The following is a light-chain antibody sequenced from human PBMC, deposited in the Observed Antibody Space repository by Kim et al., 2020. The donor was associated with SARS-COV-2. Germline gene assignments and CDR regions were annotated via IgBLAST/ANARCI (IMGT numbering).Light chain of an antibody. CDR3: QLWDDISEQV. Sequence: SYELTQPPSVSVAPGKTASITCGGNNIGAKNVHWYQQKPGQAPVLVIYYDTERPSGIPERFSGSNSGNTATLTINRVEAGDEADYYCQLWDDISEQVFGG. V-gene: IGLV3-21*04. J-gene: IGLJ2*01. CDR2: YDT. CDR1: NIGAKN.